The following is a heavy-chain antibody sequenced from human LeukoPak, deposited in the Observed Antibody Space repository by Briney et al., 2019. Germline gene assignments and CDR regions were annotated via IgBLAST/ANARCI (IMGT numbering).Heavy chain of an antibody. V-gene: IGHV4-34*01. J-gene: IGHJ5*02. CDR2: INHSGST. Sequence: SETLSLTCAVYGGSFSGYYWSWIRQPPGKGPEWIGEINHSGSTNYNPSLKSRVTISVDTSKNQFSLKLSSVTAADTAVYYCATYSSGWYWSWFDPWGQGTLVTVSS. D-gene: IGHD6-19*01. CDR3: ATYSSGWYWSWFDP. CDR1: GGSFSGYY.